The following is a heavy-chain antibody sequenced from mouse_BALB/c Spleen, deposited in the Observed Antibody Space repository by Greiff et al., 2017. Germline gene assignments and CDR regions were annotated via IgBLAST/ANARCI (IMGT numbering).Heavy chain of an antibody. D-gene: IGHD6-1*01. CDR2: IRLKSNNYAT. V-gene: IGHV6-6*02. J-gene: IGHJ4*01. Sequence: VQLKQSGGGLVQPGGSMKLSCVASGFTFSNYWMNWVRQSPEKGLEWVAEIRLKSNNYATHYAESVKGRFTISRDDSKSSVYLQMNNLRAEDTGIYYCTASYYYAMDYWGQGTSVTVSS. CDR3: TASYYYAMDY. CDR1: GFTFSNYW.